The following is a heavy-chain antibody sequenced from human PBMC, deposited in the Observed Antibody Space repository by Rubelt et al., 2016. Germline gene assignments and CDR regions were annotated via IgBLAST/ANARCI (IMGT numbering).Heavy chain of an antibody. Sequence: GGGLVQPGGSLRLSCAASGFTFSTYAMTWVRQAPGKGLEWVSGLSGSGDTTYYADSVKGRFTISRDNSRNTLYLQMSSLRAEDTAVYYCAKSRAVADPFNYWGQGTLVTVSS. J-gene: IGHJ4*02. CDR3: AKSRAVADPFNY. CDR2: LSGSGDTT. D-gene: IGHD6-19*01. CDR1: GFTFSTYA. V-gene: IGHV3-23*01.